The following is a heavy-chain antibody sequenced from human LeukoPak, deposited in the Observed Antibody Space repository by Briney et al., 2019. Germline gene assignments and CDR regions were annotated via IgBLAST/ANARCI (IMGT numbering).Heavy chain of an antibody. CDR1: GFTFSSYG. J-gene: IGHJ4*02. V-gene: IGHV3-48*04. CDR2: ISSSGSTI. D-gene: IGHD6-6*01. Sequence: GGSLRLSCAASGFTFSSYGMHWVRQAPGKGLEWVSYISSSGSTIYYADSVKGRFTISRDNAKNSLYLQMNSLRAEDTAVYYCVTPPYSSSGRDYWGQGTLVTVSS. CDR3: VTPPYSSSGRDY.